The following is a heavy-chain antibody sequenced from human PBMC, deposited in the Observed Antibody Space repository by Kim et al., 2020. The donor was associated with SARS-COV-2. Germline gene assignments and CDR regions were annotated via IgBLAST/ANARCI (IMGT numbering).Heavy chain of an antibody. D-gene: IGHD3-10*01. V-gene: IGHV3-30*18. Sequence: GGSLRLSCAASGFTFSTYGMHWVRQAPGKGLEWVAVISYDGSNKYYADSVKGRFPISRDNSKNTLYLQMNSLRAEDTAVYYCGKDWGFGPGNYTHYYYYGMDVWGQGTTVTVS. J-gene: IGHJ6*02. CDR2: ISYDGSNK. CDR1: GFTFSTYG. CDR3: GKDWGFGPGNYTHYYYYGMDV.